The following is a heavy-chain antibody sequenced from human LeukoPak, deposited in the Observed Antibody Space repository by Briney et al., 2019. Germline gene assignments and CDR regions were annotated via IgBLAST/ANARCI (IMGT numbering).Heavy chain of an antibody. J-gene: IGHJ4*02. CDR3: ARGGGGGYSYGTSYDEFDY. CDR2: INTNTGNP. D-gene: IGHD5-18*01. CDR1: GYTFNRYA. Sequence: ASVKVSCKASGYTFNRYAMNWVRQAPGQGLEWMGWINTNTGNPMYAQGFTGRFVFSLDTSVSTAYLQISSLKAEDTAVYYCARGGGGGYSYGTSYDEFDYWGQGTLVTVSS. V-gene: IGHV7-4-1*02.